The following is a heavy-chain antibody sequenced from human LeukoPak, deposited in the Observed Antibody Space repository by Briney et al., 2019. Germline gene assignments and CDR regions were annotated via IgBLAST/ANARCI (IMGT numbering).Heavy chain of an antibody. CDR1: GFAVSDHY. V-gene: IGHV3-53*01. J-gene: IGHJ3*02. CDR2: MYSGGSI. CDR3: ARSFYCSSTSCWGRLDAFDI. D-gene: IGHD2-2*01. Sequence: PGGSLRLSCAASGFAVSDHYMNWVRQAPGKGLEWVSVMYSGGSIYYADSVKGRFTISRDNSKNTLYLQMNSLRAEDTAVYYCARSFYCSSTSCWGRLDAFDIWGQGTMVTVSS.